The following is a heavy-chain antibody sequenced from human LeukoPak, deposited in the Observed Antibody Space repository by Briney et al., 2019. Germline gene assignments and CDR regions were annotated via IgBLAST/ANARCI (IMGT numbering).Heavy chain of an antibody. CDR1: GGSISSYY. CDR3: ARGPHYDFWSGSNWLDP. CDR2: IFYSGST. J-gene: IGHJ5*02. D-gene: IGHD3-3*01. Sequence: SETLSLTCTVSGGSISSYYWGWIRQPPGKGLEWIGYIFYSGSTYYNPSLKSRVTISVDRSKNQFSLKLSSVTAADTAVYYCARGPHYDFWSGSNWLDPWGQGTLVTVSS. V-gene: IGHV4-59*12.